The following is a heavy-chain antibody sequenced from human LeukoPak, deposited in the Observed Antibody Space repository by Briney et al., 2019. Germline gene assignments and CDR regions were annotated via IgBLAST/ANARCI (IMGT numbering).Heavy chain of an antibody. CDR1: GFTFSSYW. D-gene: IGHD3-10*01. CDR3: ARSYYGSGTSYGMDV. Sequence: GGSLRLSCAVSGFTFSSYWMNWVRQAPGKGLEWVANIKQDGSEKNYVDSVEGRFTISRDNAKNSLYLQMNSLRAEDTAVYYCARSYYGSGTSYGMDVWGQGTTVTVSS. J-gene: IGHJ6*02. V-gene: IGHV3-7*01. CDR2: IKQDGSEK.